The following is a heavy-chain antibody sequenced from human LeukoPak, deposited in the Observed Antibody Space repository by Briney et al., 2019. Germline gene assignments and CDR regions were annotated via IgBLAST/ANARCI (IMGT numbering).Heavy chain of an antibody. V-gene: IGHV1-18*01. D-gene: IGHD3-22*01. CDR1: GYTFTSYG. Sequence: ASVKVSCKASGYTFTSYGISWVRQAPGQGLEWMGWISAYNGNTNYAQKLQGRVTMTTDTSTSTAYMELRSLRSDDTAVYYCASSGEDDSSGYSAYWGQGTLVTVSS. CDR3: ASSGEDDSSGYSAY. J-gene: IGHJ4*02. CDR2: ISAYNGNT.